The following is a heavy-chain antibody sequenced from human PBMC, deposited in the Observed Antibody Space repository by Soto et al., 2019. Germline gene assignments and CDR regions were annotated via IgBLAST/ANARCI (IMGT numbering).Heavy chain of an antibody. CDR2: INHSGST. Sequence: QVQLQQWGAGLLKPSETLSLTCAVYGGSFSGYYWSWIRQPPGKGLEWIGEINHSGSTNYNPSLKSRVTISVDTSKDQFSLKPSSVTAADTAVYYCARGRCSGGSCYSRSRLYYYMDVWGKGSTVTVSS. CDR3: ARGRCSGGSCYSRSRLYYYMDV. D-gene: IGHD2-15*01. CDR1: GGSFSGYY. V-gene: IGHV4-34*01. J-gene: IGHJ6*03.